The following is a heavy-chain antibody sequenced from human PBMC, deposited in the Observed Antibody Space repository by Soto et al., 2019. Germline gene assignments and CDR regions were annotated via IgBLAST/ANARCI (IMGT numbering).Heavy chain of an antibody. CDR2: IIPIFGTA. Sequence: QVQLVQSGAEVKKPGSSVKVSCKASGGTFSSYAISWVRQAPGQGLEWMGGIIPIFGTANYAQKFQARVTITADESTSPAYMELSSLRSEDTAVDYCARAVTVEMATIHYYGMDVWGQGTTVTVSS. CDR1: GGTFSSYA. V-gene: IGHV1-69*12. CDR3: ARAVTVEMATIHYYGMDV. D-gene: IGHD5-12*01. J-gene: IGHJ6*02.